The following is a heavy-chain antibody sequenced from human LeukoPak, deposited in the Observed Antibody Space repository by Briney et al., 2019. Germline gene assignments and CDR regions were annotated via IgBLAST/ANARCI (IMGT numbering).Heavy chain of an antibody. D-gene: IGHD3-10*02. CDR2: IGSDNKP. CDR3: ARDLHDYVAMDV. CDR1: GFTFSPYA. Sequence: PGGSLRLSCEASGFTFSPYAMTWARQSPGKGLEWVSSIGSDNKPHYSGSVKGRFVISRDNSKSMLFLQLNSLRAEDTALYYCARDLHDYVAMDVWGQGTTVTVSS. J-gene: IGHJ6*02. V-gene: IGHV3-23*01.